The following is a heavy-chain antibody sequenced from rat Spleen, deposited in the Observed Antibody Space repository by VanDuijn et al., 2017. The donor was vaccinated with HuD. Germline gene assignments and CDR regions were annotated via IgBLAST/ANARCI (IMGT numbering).Heavy chain of an antibody. V-gene: IGHV5-31*01. D-gene: IGHD1-4*01. J-gene: IGHJ4*01. CDR2: ITNTGGST. CDR1: GFTFNNYW. Sequence: EVQLVESGGGLVQPGRSLKLSCVTSGFTFNNYWMTWIRQAPGKGLEWIASITNTGGSTYYTDSVKGRFTISRDKAKSTLYLQMDSLRSEDTASYYCARHAPGISLLYVMDAWGQGASVTVSS. CDR3: ARHAPGISLLYVMDA.